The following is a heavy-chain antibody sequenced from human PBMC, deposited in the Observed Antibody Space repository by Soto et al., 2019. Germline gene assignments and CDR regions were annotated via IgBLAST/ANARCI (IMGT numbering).Heavy chain of an antibody. CDR3: AKVPRAYYGMDV. CDR2: ISYDGSNK. V-gene: IGHV3-30*18. Sequence: QVHLVESGGGVVQPGRSLRLSCAASGFTFSNYGMHWVRQAPGKGLEWVAVISYDGSNKYYADSVKGRFTISRDNSKNTLYLQMNSLRAEDTAVYYCAKVPRAYYGMDVWGQGTTVTVSS. CDR1: GFTFSNYG. J-gene: IGHJ6*02.